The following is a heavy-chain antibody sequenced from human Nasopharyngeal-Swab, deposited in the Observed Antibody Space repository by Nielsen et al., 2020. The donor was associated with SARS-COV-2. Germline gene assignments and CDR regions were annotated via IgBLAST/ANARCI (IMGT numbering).Heavy chain of an antibody. CDR3: ARDGLDYDFWSAYFMDV. CDR2: ISSSSSYI. V-gene: IGHV3-21*01. J-gene: IGHJ6*02. Sequence: GALKISCAASGVTFNNYNFNWGRQAPGKGLEWVSSISSSSSYIYYADSVKGRFTISRDNAKNSLYLQMNSLRAEDTAVYYCARDGLDYDFWSAYFMDVWGQGTTVTVSS. CDR1: GVTFNNYN. D-gene: IGHD3-3*01.